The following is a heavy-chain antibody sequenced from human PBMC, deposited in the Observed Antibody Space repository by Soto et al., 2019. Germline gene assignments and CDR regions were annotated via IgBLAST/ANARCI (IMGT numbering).Heavy chain of an antibody. CDR3: AKGGGSARDFDY. CDR1: GFTFGNYG. J-gene: IGHJ4*02. D-gene: IGHD1-26*01. V-gene: IGHV3-30*18. Sequence: GGSLRLSCTGSGFTFGNYGMHWVRQAPGKWLEWVASTSYDGNNKYYADSLKGRFTISRDNSKKMVYLQMTSLGPEDTAVYYCAKGGGSARDFDYWGQGXLVTVYS. CDR2: TSYDGNNK.